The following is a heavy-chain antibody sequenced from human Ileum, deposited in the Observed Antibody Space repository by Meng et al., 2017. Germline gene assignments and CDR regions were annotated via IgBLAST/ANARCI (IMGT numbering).Heavy chain of an antibody. J-gene: IGHJ4*02. V-gene: IGHV4-34*01. CDR1: GGSFNDYY. D-gene: IGHD1-26*01. Sequence: QVQLNQGGAGLLKPSETLSLTCAVFGGSFNDYYWSWVRQSPGKGLEWIGQIHHSGRTNYKSSLERRVTISVDTSKSQFSLKLTSVTAADTAMYYCVRGPARETHDFDYWGQGALVTVSS. CDR3: VRGPARETHDFDY. CDR2: IHHSGRT.